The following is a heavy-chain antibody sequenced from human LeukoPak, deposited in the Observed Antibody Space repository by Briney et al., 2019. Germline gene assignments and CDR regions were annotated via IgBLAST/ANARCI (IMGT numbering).Heavy chain of an antibody. CDR1: GFTFSSYG. D-gene: IGHD5-12*01. Sequence: GGSLRLSCAASGFTFSSYGMHWVRQAPGKGLEWVAVIWYDGSNKYYADSVKGRFTISRDNSKNALYLKMNSLRAEDTAVYYCARDGHSGYDYFDYWGQGTLVTVSS. CDR2: IWYDGSNK. CDR3: ARDGHSGYDYFDY. V-gene: IGHV3-33*01. J-gene: IGHJ4*02.